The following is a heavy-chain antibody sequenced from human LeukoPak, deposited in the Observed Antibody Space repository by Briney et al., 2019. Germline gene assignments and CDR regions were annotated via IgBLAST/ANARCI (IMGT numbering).Heavy chain of an antibody. CDR1: GFAFSTYG. V-gene: IGHV3-30*03. CDR3: ARESTVNYYFDY. Sequence: GGSLRLSCAASGFAFSTYGMHWVRQAPGKGLEWLTFISYDGYSKYYADSVKGRFTISRDNSKSTLYLQINSLRAEDTAVYFCARESTVNYYFDYWGQGTLVTVSS. CDR2: ISYDGYSK. D-gene: IGHD4-17*01. J-gene: IGHJ4*02.